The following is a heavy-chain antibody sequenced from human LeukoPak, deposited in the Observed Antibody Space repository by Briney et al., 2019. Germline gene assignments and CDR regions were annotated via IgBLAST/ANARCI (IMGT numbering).Heavy chain of an antibody. J-gene: IGHJ5*02. CDR3: ASGGRYRYGNNWFDP. V-gene: IGHV4-34*12. Sequence: PSETLSLTCAVDGGSFSDYYWSWIRQPPGKGLEWIGEIIHSGSTTYNPSLKSRVTISVDTSKNQFSLTLSAVTAADRAVYYCASGGRYRYGNNWFDPWGQGTLVTVSS. D-gene: IGHD5-18*01. CDR1: GGSFSDYY. CDR2: IIHSGST.